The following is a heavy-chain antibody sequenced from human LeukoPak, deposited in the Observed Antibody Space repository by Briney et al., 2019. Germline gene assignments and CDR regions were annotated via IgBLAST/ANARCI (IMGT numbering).Heavy chain of an antibody. Sequence: PGGSLRLSCTASGFSLSNFAMSWVRQAPGKGLEWVSSITVGGTYMHSVDSDEGRFTSSRDSPKNTLYLQLNNLRVEDTALYYCAKVHRDTVTAYWYFDLWGRGTLVTVSS. J-gene: IGHJ2*01. D-gene: IGHD3-10*01. V-gene: IGHV3-23*01. CDR1: GFSLSNFA. CDR3: AKVHRDTVTAYWYFDL. CDR2: ITVGGTYM.